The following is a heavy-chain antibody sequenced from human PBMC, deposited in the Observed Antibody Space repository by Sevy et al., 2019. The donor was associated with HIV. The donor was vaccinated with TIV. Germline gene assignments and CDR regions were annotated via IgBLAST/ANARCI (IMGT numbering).Heavy chain of an antibody. CDR1: TFTFSDYY. CDR3: ARVRYNYGSYYFDY. V-gene: IGHV3-11*01. D-gene: IGHD5-18*01. CDR2: ISSGGSNK. Sequence: GGSLRLCCAASTFTFSDYYMTWIRQAPGKGLEWVSHISSGGSNKYYADSVKGRFTISRDNAKNSLYLQLNSLRVEDTALYYCARVRYNYGSYYFDYWGQGTLVTVSS. J-gene: IGHJ4*02.